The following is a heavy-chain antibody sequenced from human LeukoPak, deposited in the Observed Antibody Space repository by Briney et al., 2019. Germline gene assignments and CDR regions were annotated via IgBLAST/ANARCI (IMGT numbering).Heavy chain of an antibody. CDR2: IWDDGSNK. Sequence: PGRSLRLSCAASGFTFSSYGMHWVRQAPGKGLEWVAVIWDDGSNKYYADSVKGRFTISRDNSKNTLYLQMNSLRAEDTAVYYCARDLSWDIVVVPAAMPKNWFDPWGQGTLVTVSS. D-gene: IGHD2-2*01. CDR1: GFTFSSYG. CDR3: ARDLSWDIVVVPAAMPKNWFDP. V-gene: IGHV3-33*01. J-gene: IGHJ5*02.